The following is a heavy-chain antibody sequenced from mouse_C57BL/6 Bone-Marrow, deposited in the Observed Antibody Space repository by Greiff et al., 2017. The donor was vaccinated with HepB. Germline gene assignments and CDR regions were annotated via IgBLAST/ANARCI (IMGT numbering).Heavy chain of an antibody. V-gene: IGHV1-72*01. CDR1: GYTFTSYW. J-gene: IGHJ2*01. Sequence: QVHVKQPGAELVKPGASVKLSCKASGYTFTSYWMHWVKQRPGRGLEWIGRIDPNSGGTKYNEKFKSKATLTVDKPSSTAYMQLSSLTSEDSAVYYCARSITTVVVPFDYWGQGTTLTVSS. CDR3: ARSITTVVVPFDY. CDR2: IDPNSGGT. D-gene: IGHD1-1*01.